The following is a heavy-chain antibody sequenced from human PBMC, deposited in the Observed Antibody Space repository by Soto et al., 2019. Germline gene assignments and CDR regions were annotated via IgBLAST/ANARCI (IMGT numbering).Heavy chain of an antibody. V-gene: IGHV3-23*01. CDR3: ANPTYKWNDGGAFDS. CDR2: IRAGGHST. Sequence: EVQLLESGGGWVQPGGSLKLSCAASGLTLSNYAMSWVRQAPGKGLEWVAAIRAGGHSTFYADSVRSRFTISRDNSKNTLYLQMESLRAEDTAIYYCANPTYKWNDGGAFDSWGHGTLVTVSS. CDR1: GLTLSNYA. D-gene: IGHD1-20*01. J-gene: IGHJ5*01.